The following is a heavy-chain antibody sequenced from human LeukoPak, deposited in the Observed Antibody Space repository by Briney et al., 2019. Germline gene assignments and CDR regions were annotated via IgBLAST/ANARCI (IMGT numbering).Heavy chain of an antibody. D-gene: IGHD4-23*01. J-gene: IGHJ4*02. Sequence: GGSLRLSCAASGFTFSSYAMHWVRQAPGKGLEWVAVISYDGSNKYYADSVKGRLTISRDNSKNTLYLQMNSLRAEDTAVYYCARGVYGGNPRLDYWGQGTLVTVSS. CDR3: ARGVYGGNPRLDY. CDR2: ISYDGSNK. V-gene: IGHV3-30*01. CDR1: GFTFSSYA.